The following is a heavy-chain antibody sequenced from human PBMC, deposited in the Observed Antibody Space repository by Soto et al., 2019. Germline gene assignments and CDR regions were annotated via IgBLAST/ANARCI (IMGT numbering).Heavy chain of an antibody. CDR3: ARIGWGGDF. Sequence: SETLSLTCSVSGGSVRTGSYHWSWIRQPPGKGLEWIGFIPNNGSPDYNPSLKSRVVVSIDRSKNQFSLKVNSVTAADTAVYFCARIGWGGDFWGQGTLVTVSS. D-gene: IGHD7-27*01. CDR1: GGSVRTGSYH. CDR2: IPNNGSP. J-gene: IGHJ4*02. V-gene: IGHV4-61*01.